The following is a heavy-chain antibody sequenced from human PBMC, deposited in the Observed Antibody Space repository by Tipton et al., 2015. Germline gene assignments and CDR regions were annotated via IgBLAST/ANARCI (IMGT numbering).Heavy chain of an antibody. CDR1: GFTFGTYA. J-gene: IGHJ6*02. V-gene: IGHV3-30*03. Sequence: SLRLSCAASGFTFGTYAMHWVRQAPGKGLEWVAVISYDGSEKYYVDSVKGRFTISRDNAKNSLYLQMNSLRAEDTALYYCAREYYDFWSGFSYYYYGMDVWGQGTTVTVSS. CDR2: ISYDGSEK. D-gene: IGHD3-3*01. CDR3: AREYYDFWSGFSYYYYGMDV.